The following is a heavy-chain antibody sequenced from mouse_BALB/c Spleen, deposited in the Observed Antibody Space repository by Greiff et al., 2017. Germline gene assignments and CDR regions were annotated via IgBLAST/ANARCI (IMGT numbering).Heavy chain of an antibody. CDR3: ARVMITTGWFAY. CDR2: INPYNGAT. J-gene: IGHJ3*01. CDR1: GYSFTGYY. V-gene: IGHV1-31*01. D-gene: IGHD2-4*01. Sequence: EVQLQQSGPELVKPGASVKISCKASGYSFTGYYMHWVKQSHVKSLEWIGRINPYNGATSYNQNFKDKASLTVDKSSSTAYMELHSLTSEDSAVYYCARVMITTGWFAYWGQGTLVTVSA.